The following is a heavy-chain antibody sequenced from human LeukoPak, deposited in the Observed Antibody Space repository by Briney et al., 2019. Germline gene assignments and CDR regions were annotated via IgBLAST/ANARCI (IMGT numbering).Heavy chain of an antibody. CDR3: ARTGSGWYSIDY. D-gene: IGHD6-19*01. CDR1: GGSISSYY. Sequence: PSETLSLTCTVSGGSISSYYWSWIRQPPGKGLEWIGYIYYSGSTNYNPSLKSRVTISVDTSKNQFSLKLSSVTAADTAVYYCARTGSGWYSIDYWGQGTLVTVSS. J-gene: IGHJ4*02. CDR2: IYYSGST. V-gene: IGHV4-59*01.